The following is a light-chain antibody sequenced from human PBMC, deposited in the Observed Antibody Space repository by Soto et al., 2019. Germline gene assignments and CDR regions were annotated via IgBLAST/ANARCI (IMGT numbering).Light chain of an antibody. V-gene: IGKV1-39*01. Sequence: DIQMTQSPSSLSASVGDRVTITCRASQGVSAYLLWYQQRQGRAPKLLIYAASNLLSGVPSRFSGSGSGTDFTLTINTLEPEDFAVYYCQQRSNWPPTFGGGTKVEIK. CDR1: QGVSAY. CDR2: AAS. CDR3: QQRSNWPPT. J-gene: IGKJ4*01.